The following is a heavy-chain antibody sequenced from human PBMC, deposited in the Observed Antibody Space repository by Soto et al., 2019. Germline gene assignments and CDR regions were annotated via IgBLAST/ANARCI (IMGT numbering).Heavy chain of an antibody. V-gene: IGHV4-34*01. D-gene: IGHD3-3*01. Sequence: QVQLQQWGAGLLKPSETLSLTCAVYGGSFSGYYWSWIRQPPGKGVEWLGEINHSGSTNYTPSLKGRVTISVDTSKNQCCLKLTSVTAADTAVYYCARGRITIFGVVIPHFDYWGQGTLVTVSS. J-gene: IGHJ4*02. CDR1: GGSFSGYY. CDR2: INHSGST. CDR3: ARGRITIFGVVIPHFDY.